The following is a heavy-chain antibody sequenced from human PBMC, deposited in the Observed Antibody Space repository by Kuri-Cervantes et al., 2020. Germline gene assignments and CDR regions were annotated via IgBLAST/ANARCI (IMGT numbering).Heavy chain of an antibody. D-gene: IGHD1-7*01. CDR3: AVQKKQSELSGPPFDY. V-gene: IGHV4-59*08. CDR2: IYYSGST. J-gene: IGHJ4*02. CDR1: GGSISSYY. Sequence: SETLSLTCTVSGGSISSYYWSWIRQPPGKGREWIGYIYYSGSTNYNPSLKSRVTISVDTSKNQFSLRLSSVTAADTAVYYGAVQKKQSELSGPPFDYWGQGTLVTVSS.